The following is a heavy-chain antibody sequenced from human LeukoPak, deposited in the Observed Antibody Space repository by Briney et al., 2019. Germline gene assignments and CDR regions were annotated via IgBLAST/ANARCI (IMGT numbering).Heavy chain of an antibody. CDR3: ARGYCSSTSCYAGLYYCYYGMDV. V-gene: IGHV4-34*01. D-gene: IGHD2-2*01. J-gene: IGHJ6*04. Sequence: PSETLSLTCAVYGGSFSGYYWSWIRQPPGKGLEWIGEINHSGSTNYNPSLKSRVTISVDTSKNQFSLKLSSVTAADTAVYYCARGYCSSTSCYAGLYYCYYGMDVWGKGTTVTVSS. CDR2: INHSGST. CDR1: GGSFSGYY.